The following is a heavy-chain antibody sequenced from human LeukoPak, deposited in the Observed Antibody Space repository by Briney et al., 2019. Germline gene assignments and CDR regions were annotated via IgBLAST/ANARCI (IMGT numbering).Heavy chain of an antibody. J-gene: IGHJ4*02. CDR1: GGSFSGYY. D-gene: IGHD3-22*01. CDR2: INHSGST. V-gene: IGHV4-34*01. Sequence: SETLSLTCAVYGGSFSGYYWSWIRQPPGKGLEWIGEINHSGSTNYNPSLKSRVTMSVDTSKNQFSLKLSSVTAADTAVYYCARDLAYDSSGYYPSGFDYWGQGTLVTVSS. CDR3: ARDLAYDSSGYYPSGFDY.